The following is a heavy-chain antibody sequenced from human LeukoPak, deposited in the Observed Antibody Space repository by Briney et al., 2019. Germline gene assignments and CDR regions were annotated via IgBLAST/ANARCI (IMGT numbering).Heavy chain of an antibody. CDR3: ARSGGVRGHYFDY. D-gene: IGHD3-10*01. V-gene: IGHV4-30-4*08. CDR2: IHYSGST. CDR1: GGSISSGDYF. J-gene: IGHJ4*02. Sequence: SETLSLTCTVSGGSISSGDYFWSWIRQPPGQGLEWIGYIHYSGSTYYNPSLNSRVTISVDTSKNQFSLKLSSVTAADTAVYYCARSGGVRGHYFDYWGQGTLVTVSS.